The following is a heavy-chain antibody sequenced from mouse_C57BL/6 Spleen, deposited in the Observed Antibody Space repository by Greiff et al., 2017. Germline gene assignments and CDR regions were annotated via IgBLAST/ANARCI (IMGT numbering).Heavy chain of an antibody. CDR1: GYTFTSYW. J-gene: IGHJ4*01. Sequence: QVQLQQPGAELVKPGASVKLSCKASGYTFTSYWMQWVKQRPGQGLEWIGEIDPSDSYTNYNQKFKGKATLTVDTSSSTAYMQLSSLTSEDSAVYDGARTRSYAMDYWGQGTSVTVSS. CDR3: ARTRSYAMDY. V-gene: IGHV1-50*01. CDR2: IDPSDSYT.